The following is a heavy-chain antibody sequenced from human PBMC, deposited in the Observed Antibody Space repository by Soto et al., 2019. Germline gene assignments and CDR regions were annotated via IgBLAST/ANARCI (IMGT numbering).Heavy chain of an antibody. Sequence: QVQLVESGGGVVQPGRSLRLSCAASGFTFSDYGMHWVRQAPGKGLEWVAVIWYDGSSKYYADSVKGRFTISRDNSKNTLYLQMNSLRAEDTAVYYCAKYGLAEYYDSSGTFYYGMDVWGQGTTVTVSS. V-gene: IGHV3-33*06. CDR2: IWYDGSSK. J-gene: IGHJ6*02. D-gene: IGHD3-22*01. CDR1: GFTFSDYG. CDR3: AKYGLAEYYDSSGTFYYGMDV.